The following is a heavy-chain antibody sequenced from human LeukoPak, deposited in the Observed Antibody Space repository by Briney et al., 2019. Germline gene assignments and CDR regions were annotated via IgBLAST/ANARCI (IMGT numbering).Heavy chain of an antibody. CDR2: ISSSSSYI. V-gene: IGHV3-21*01. J-gene: IGHJ6*01. CDR1: GFTFSSYS. D-gene: IGHD3-16*01. Sequence: PGGSLRLSCAASGFTFSSYSMNWVRQAPGKGLEWVSSISSSSSYIYYADSVKGRFTISRDNAKNSLYLQMNSLRAEHTAVSYCGGVFPETYNYDGMDGWGKGATVTDSS. CDR3: GGVFPETYNYDGMDG.